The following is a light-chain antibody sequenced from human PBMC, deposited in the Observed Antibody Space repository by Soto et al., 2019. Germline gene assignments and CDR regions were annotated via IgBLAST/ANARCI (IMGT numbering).Light chain of an antibody. CDR2: DAS. CDR1: HSVTTH. Sequence: EIVLTQSPDTLSLSPGDIATLSCWASHSVTTHLAWFQQRPGQTPRLLIYDASTRAPGIPARFSGRGSGADFTLTISSLEPEDFAVYYCQQRSDSITLCQGTRLEIK. J-gene: IGKJ5*01. CDR3: QQRSDSIT. V-gene: IGKV3-11*01.